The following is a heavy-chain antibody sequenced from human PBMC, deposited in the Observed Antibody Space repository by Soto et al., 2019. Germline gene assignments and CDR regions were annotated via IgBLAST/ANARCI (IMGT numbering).Heavy chain of an antibody. CDR2: ISGGGDST. V-gene: IGHV3-23*04. D-gene: IGHD5-12*01. J-gene: IGHJ5*02. Sequence: EVQLVESGGGGVQPGGSLRLSCAASGFTFSTNSMTWVRKAPGKGLEWVCGISGGGDSTHDADSVTGRFTISRDNSKKMVYLQMNTLTAYDTAVSFCSKWHGYGDQWGQGTLVTVSS. CDR3: SKWHGYGDQ. CDR1: GFTFSTNS.